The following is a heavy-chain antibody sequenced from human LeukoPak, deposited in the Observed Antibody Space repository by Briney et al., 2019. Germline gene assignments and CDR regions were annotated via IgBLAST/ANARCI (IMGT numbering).Heavy chain of an antibody. CDR3: AKVGIYAGYSPINWFDP. J-gene: IGHJ5*02. CDR2: INSDGSST. D-gene: IGHD1-26*01. Sequence: GGSLRLSCAASGFTFSSYWMHWVRQAPGKGLVWVSRINSDGSSTGYADSVKGRFTISRDNAKNTLYLQMNSLRAEDTAVYYCAKVGIYAGYSPINWFDPWGQGTLVTVSS. V-gene: IGHV3-74*01. CDR1: GFTFSSYW.